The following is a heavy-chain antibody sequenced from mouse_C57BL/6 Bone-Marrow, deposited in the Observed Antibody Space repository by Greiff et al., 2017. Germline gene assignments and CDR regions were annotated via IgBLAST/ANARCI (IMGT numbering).Heavy chain of an antibody. CDR1: GFSLTSYG. J-gene: IGHJ4*01. CDR2: IWGGGNT. V-gene: IGHV2-9*01. CDR3: AKHVYGSSYLYYAMDY. D-gene: IGHD1-1*01. Sequence: VMLVESGPGLVAPSQCLSISCTVSGFSLTSYGVDWVRQPPGKGLEWLGVIWGGGNTNYNSALMSTLSISNDNSKSQVFLKMNILQTDDTAMYYCAKHVYGSSYLYYAMDYWGQGTSVTVSS.